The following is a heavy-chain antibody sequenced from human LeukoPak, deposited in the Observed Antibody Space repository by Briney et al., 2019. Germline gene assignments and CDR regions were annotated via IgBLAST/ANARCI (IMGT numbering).Heavy chain of an antibody. CDR2: ISSDGRTI. V-gene: IGHV3-74*01. J-gene: IGHJ6*02. Sequence: PGGSLRLSCAASGLTFSINWMHWVRHAPGKGLVWLSRISSDGRTINYADSVKGRFTISRDNAKNMLYLQMNSLRAEDSAVYYCASRPAGHGMDVWGQGTTVIVSS. CDR3: ASRPAGHGMDV. CDR1: GLTFSINW. D-gene: IGHD2-2*01.